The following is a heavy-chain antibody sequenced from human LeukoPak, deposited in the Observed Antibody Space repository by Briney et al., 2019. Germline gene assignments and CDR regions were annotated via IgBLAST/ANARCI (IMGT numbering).Heavy chain of an antibody. D-gene: IGHD3-10*01. J-gene: IGHJ5*02. V-gene: IGHV3-11*01. CDR2: ISSSGSTI. Sequence: GGSLRLSCAASGFTFSDYYMSWIRQAPGRGLEWVSYISSSGSTIYYADSVKGRFTISRDNAKNSLYLQMNSLRAEDTAVYYCARVNTLIRGIGWFDPWGQGILVTVSS. CDR3: ARVNTLIRGIGWFDP. CDR1: GFTFSDYY.